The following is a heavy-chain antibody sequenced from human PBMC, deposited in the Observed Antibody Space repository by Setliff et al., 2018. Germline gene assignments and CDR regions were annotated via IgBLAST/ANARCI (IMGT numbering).Heavy chain of an antibody. D-gene: IGHD6-13*01. J-gene: IGHJ4*02. CDR1: GGSVSSSSYY. Sequence: SLTCTVSGGSVSSSSYYWGWIRQPPGKGLEWIGEINHSGSTNYNPSLKSRVTISVDTSKNQFSLKLSSVTAADTAVYYCARGRIAAALYYFDYWGQGTLVTVSS. V-gene: IGHV4-39*07. CDR3: ARGRIAAALYYFDY. CDR2: INHSGST.